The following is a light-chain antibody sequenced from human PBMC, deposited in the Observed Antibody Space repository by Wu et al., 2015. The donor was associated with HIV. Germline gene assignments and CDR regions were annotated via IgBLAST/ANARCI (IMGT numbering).Light chain of an antibody. CDR3: QQYNNWPSWT. Sequence: IVMTQSPAALSVSPGERATLSCRASQSVSSNLAWYQQKPGQAPRLLIYGASTRATGIPARFSGSGSGTEFTLTISSLQSEDFAVYYCQQYNNWPSWTFGQGTERWKSN. J-gene: IGKJ1*01. CDR2: GAS. V-gene: IGKV3-15*01. CDR1: QSVSSN.